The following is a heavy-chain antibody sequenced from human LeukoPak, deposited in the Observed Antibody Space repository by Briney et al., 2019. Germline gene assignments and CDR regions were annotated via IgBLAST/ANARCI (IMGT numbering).Heavy chain of an antibody. Sequence: GGSLRLSCAASGFTFSDYYMSWIRQAPGKGLERVSHISSGGSARYYADSVKGRFTISRDNTKNSLYLQMNSLRAEDTAVYYCVRGDYSDSSGPGYWGQGTLVTVSS. CDR2: ISSGGSAR. J-gene: IGHJ4*02. CDR3: VRGDYSDSSGPGY. CDR1: GFTFSDYY. D-gene: IGHD3-22*01. V-gene: IGHV3-11*01.